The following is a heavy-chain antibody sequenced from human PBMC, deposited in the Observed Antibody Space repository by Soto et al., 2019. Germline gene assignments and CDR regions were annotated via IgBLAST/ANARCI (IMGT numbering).Heavy chain of an antibody. CDR2: IRNKANSYAT. Sequence: EVQLVESGGGLVQPGGSLTLSCAASGFTFSGSAVHWVRQASGKGLEWVGRIRNKANSYATAYAASLKGRFMISRDDSKNTAYLQINSLKTEDTAVYYCTSHSPEDMIRKWGQGTLVTVSS. J-gene: IGHJ4*02. D-gene: IGHD2-15*01. V-gene: IGHV3-73*02. CDR1: GFTFSGSA. CDR3: TSHSPEDMIRK.